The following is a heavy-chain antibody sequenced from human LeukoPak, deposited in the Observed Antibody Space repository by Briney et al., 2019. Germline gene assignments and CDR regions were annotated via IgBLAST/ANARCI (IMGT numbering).Heavy chain of an antibody. CDR1: GYTFTGYY. J-gene: IGHJ4*02. CDR2: INPNSGGT. CDR3: ARELYNWNDEGYFDH. V-gene: IGHV1-2*02. D-gene: IGHD1-1*01. Sequence: ASVKVSCKASGYTFTGYYMQWVRQAPGQGLEWMGWINPNSGGTNYAQKFQGRVTMTRDTSISTAYMELSRLRSDDTAVYYCARELYNWNDEGYFDHGGQGTLVSVSS.